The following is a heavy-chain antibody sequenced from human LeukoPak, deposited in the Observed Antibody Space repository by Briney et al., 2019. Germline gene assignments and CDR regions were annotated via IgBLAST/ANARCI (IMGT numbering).Heavy chain of an antibody. V-gene: IGHV1-2*06. J-gene: IGHJ5*02. CDR1: GYTFTGYY. Sequence: ASVKVSCKASGYTFTGYYMHWVRQAPGQGLERMGRINPNSGGTNYAQKFQGRVTMTRDTSISTAYMELSRLRSDDTAVYYCAREEGIAAAGVDPWGQGTLVTVSS. CDR3: AREEGIAAAGVDP. D-gene: IGHD6-13*01. CDR2: INPNSGGT.